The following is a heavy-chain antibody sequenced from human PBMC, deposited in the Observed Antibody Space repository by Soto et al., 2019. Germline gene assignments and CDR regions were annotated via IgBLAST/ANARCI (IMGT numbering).Heavy chain of an antibody. Sequence: SETLSLTCTVSGGSVSSGHFYWSWIRQPPGKGLEWIGYIYYSGSTKYNPSLRSRVTILVDTSKNQFSLKLTSVTAADTAVYYCARSGSGSGWLGGQGTLVTVSS. CDR1: GGSVSSGHFY. V-gene: IGHV4-61*01. CDR3: ARSGSGSGWL. J-gene: IGHJ4*02. CDR2: IYYSGST. D-gene: IGHD6-19*01.